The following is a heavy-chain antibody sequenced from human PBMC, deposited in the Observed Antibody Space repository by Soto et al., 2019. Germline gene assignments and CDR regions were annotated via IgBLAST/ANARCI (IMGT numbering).Heavy chain of an antibody. CDR2: IDPSDSYT. J-gene: IGHJ6*02. CDR1: GYSFTSYW. V-gene: IGHV5-10-1*01. CDR3: ASTESPKSCYYGSGSYYTHHYYYGMDV. D-gene: IGHD3-10*01. Sequence: PGESLKISCKGSGYSFTSYWISWVRQMPGKGLEWMGRIDPSDSYTNYSPSFQGHVTISADKSISTAYLQWSSLKASDTAMYYCASTESPKSCYYGSGSYYTHHYYYGMDVWGQGTTVTVSS.